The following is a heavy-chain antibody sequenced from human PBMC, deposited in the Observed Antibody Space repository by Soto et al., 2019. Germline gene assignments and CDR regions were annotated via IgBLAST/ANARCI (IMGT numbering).Heavy chain of an antibody. CDR2: IGVNVGRT. CDR3: AKGYSDSQYGLFDY. D-gene: IGHD2-2*02. Sequence: PGGSLRLSCAASGFTFSTYGMNWVRQAPGKGLEWVSTIGVNVGRTYYADSVKGRFTISRDNSKNTLYLQMNSLRAEDTAVYYCAKGYSDSQYGLFDYWGQGALVTVSS. J-gene: IGHJ4*02. V-gene: IGHV3-23*01. CDR1: GFTFSTYG.